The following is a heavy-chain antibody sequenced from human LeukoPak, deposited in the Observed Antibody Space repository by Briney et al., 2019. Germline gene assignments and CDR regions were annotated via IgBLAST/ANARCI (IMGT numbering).Heavy chain of an antibody. D-gene: IGHD3-22*01. CDR1: GGSISTSSYY. CDR2: IFYSGST. J-gene: IGHJ4*02. CDR3: ARPNDSSGYPDYFDY. Sequence: SETLSLTCTVSGGSISTSSYYWGWVRQPPGKGLEWIGNIFYSGSTYYSPSLKSRVTISLDTSRNQFSLKLSSVTAADTAVYYCARPNDSSGYPDYFDYWGQGTLVTVSS. V-gene: IGHV4-39*01.